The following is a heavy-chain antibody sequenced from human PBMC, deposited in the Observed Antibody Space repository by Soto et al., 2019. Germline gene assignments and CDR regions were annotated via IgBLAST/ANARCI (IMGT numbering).Heavy chain of an antibody. CDR1: GYTFSGYY. Sequence: GASVKVSCKASGYTFSGYYMHWLRQAPGRGPEWMGVIDPSGGSTTYAQRSQARVAMTRDTSTTTVYMELSNLRSEDTAVYYCARGRYNTVNILPLDYWGQGTLVTVSS. V-gene: IGHV1-46*01. D-gene: IGHD4-17*01. CDR3: ARGRYNTVNILPLDY. CDR2: IDPSGGST. J-gene: IGHJ4*02.